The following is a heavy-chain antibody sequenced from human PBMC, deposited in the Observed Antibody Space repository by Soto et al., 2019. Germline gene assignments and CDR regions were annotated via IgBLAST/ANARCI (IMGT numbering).Heavy chain of an antibody. CDR1: GFTFSTYA. J-gene: IGHJ4*02. V-gene: IGHV3-23*01. D-gene: IGHD6-19*01. CDR2: ISDSGGST. CDR3: AKAFRVAGIHSCDY. Sequence: ELQLLESGGGLVQPGGSLRLSCAASGFTFSTYAMSWVRQAPGKGLEWVSAISDSGGSTYYADSVKGRFTISRDNSKNALFLQMNILRDEDTAIYYCAKAFRVAGIHSCDYWGQGTLVTVSS.